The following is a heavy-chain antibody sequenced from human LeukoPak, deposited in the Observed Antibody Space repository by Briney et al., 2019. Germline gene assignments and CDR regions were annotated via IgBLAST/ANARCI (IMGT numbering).Heavy chain of an antibody. CDR3: ARDLRSSGYYAFDY. J-gene: IGHJ4*02. CDR2: ISSSSSYI. D-gene: IGHD3-22*01. Sequence: GGSLRLSCVASGLTFSSYNMNWVRQAPGKGLEWVSFISSSSSYIYYADSVKGRFTISRDNAKNSLYLQMNSLRAEDTAVYYCARDLRSSGYYAFDYWGQGTLVTVSS. V-gene: IGHV3-21*01. CDR1: GLTFSSYN.